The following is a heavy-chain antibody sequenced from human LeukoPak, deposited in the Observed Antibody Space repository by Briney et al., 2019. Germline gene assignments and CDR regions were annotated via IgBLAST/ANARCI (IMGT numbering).Heavy chain of an antibody. Sequence: GGSLRLSCAASGFTFSSYAMHWVRQAPGKGLEWVAVISYDGSNKYYADSVKGRFTISRDNSKNTLYLQMNSLRAEDTAVYYCAGGGEVVYDYWGQGTLVTVSS. D-gene: IGHD5/OR15-5a*01. J-gene: IGHJ4*02. CDR3: AGGGEVVYDY. CDR2: ISYDGSNK. V-gene: IGHV3-30-3*01. CDR1: GFTFSSYA.